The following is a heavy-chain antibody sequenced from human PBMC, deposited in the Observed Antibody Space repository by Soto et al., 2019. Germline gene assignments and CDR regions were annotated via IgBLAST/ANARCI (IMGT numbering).Heavy chain of an antibody. Sequence: PSETLSLTCTVSGGSVSSGSYYWSWIRQPPGKGLEWIGYIYYSGSTNYNPSLKSRVTISVDTSKNQFSLKLSSVTAADTAVYYCARDRYYGSGSYYTKYYMDVWGKGTTVTVSS. J-gene: IGHJ6*03. CDR1: GGSVSSGSYY. D-gene: IGHD3-10*01. CDR3: ARDRYYGSGSYYTKYYMDV. V-gene: IGHV4-61*01. CDR2: IYYSGST.